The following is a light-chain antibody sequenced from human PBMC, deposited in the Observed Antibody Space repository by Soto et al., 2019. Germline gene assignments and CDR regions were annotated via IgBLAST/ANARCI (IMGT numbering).Light chain of an antibody. CDR3: QQYGDSPPT. CDR1: QSVSSTY. Sequence: EIVLTQSPGTLSLSPGERATLSCRASQSVSSTYLAWYQHIPGQAPRLLIYGSSTSATGVPDRFSGSGSGTDFTLTITRLEPEDFAVYFCQQYGDSPPTFGQGTKVEIK. V-gene: IGKV3-20*01. J-gene: IGKJ1*01. CDR2: GSS.